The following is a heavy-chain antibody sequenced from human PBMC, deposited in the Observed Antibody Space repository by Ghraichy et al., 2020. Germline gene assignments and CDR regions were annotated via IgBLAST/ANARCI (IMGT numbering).Heavy chain of an antibody. D-gene: IGHD3-22*01. CDR2: TSYDGSSK. J-gene: IGHJ6*02. Sequence: GESLNISCAVSGFTFSRYGMHWVRQAPGKGLEWVAVTSYDGSSKNFADSVQGRFTISRDNSKNTLYLQMNSLRAEDTAVYYCAKERESSGYYSFRGDYYGMDVWGQWTTVTVSS. CDR3: AKERESSGYYSFRGDYYGMDV. V-gene: IGHV3-30*18. CDR1: GFTFSRYG.